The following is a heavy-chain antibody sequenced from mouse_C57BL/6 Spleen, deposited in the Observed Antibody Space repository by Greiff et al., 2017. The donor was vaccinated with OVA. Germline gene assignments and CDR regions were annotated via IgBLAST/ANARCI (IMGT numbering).Heavy chain of an antibody. CDR1: GYAFSSSW. V-gene: IGHV1-82*01. D-gene: IGHD2-3*01. CDR2: IYPGDGDT. Sequence: QVQLQQSGPELVKPGASVKISCKASGYAFSSSWMNWVKQRPGKGLEWIGRIYPGDGDTNYNGKFKGKATLTADKSSSTAYMQLSSLTSEDSAVYFCARAVYGGYYDWYFDVWGTGTTVTVSS. CDR3: ARAVYGGYYDWYFDV. J-gene: IGHJ1*03.